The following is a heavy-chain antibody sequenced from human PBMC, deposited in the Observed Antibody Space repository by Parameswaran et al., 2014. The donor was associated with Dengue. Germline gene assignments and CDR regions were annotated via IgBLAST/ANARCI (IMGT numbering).Heavy chain of an antibody. J-gene: IGHJ3*02. CDR2: IYYSGST. D-gene: IGHD3-22*01. V-gene: IGHV4-31*02. Sequence: RWIRQPPGKGLEWIGYIYYSGSTYYNPSLKSRVTISVDTSKNQFSLKLSSVTAADTAVYYCARAKTQGRYYDSSGYQDAFDIWAKDNGHRLL. CDR3: ARAKTQGRYYDSSGYQDAFDI.